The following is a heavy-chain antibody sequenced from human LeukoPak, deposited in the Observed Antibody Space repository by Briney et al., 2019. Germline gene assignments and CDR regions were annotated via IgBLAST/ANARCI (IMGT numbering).Heavy chain of an antibody. CDR1: GFTVNNNY. J-gene: IGHJ6*02. V-gene: IGHV3-66*01. Sequence: GGSLRLSCAVSGFTVNNNYMTWVRQAPGKGLEWVSVIYSGGATYYADSVKGRFTISRDNSKNTLYLHMNSLRAEDTAVYYCARVQSNSIWYVVRAYYYYGMDVWGQGTTVTVSS. D-gene: IGHD6-13*01. CDR2: IYSGGAT. CDR3: ARVQSNSIWYVVRAYYYYGMDV.